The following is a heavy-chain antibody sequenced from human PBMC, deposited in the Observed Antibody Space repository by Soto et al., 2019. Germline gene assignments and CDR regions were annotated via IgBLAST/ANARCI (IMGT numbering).Heavy chain of an antibody. CDR2: INPSGGST. CDR3: ARDYDILTGYYGMDV. D-gene: IGHD3-9*01. Sequence: ASVKVSCKASGYTFTSYYMHWVRQAPGQGLEWMGIINPSGGSTSYAQKFQGRVTMTRDTSTSTVYMELSSLRSEDTAVYYCARDYDILTGYYGMDVWGQGTTVTAP. V-gene: IGHV1-46*01. CDR1: GYTFTSYY. J-gene: IGHJ6*02.